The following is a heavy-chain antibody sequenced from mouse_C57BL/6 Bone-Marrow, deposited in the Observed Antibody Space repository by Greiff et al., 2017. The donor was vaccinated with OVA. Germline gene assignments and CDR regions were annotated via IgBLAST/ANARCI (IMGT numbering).Heavy chain of an antibody. Sequence: QVQLQQSGPELVKPGASVKISCKASGYAFSSSWMNWVKQRPGKGLEWIGRIYPGDGDTNYNGKFKGKATLTADKSSSTAYMQLSSLTSEDSAVYFCALITTVVATPMDYWGQGTSVTVSS. V-gene: IGHV1-82*01. CDR1: GYAFSSSW. D-gene: IGHD1-1*01. CDR3: ALITTVVATPMDY. J-gene: IGHJ4*01. CDR2: IYPGDGDT.